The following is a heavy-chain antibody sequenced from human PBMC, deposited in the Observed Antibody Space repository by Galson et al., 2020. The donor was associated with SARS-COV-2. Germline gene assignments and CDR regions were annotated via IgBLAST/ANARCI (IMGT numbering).Heavy chain of an antibody. CDR1: GFTFSSYA. J-gene: IGHJ4*02. Sequence: GESLKISCAASGFTFSSYAMHWVRQAPGKGLEWVAVISYDGSNKYYADSVKGRFTISRENSKNTLYLQMNSLRAEDTAVYYGARDRSFGFGELVVAVDYWGQGTLVTVSS. D-gene: IGHD3-10*01. CDR2: ISYDGSNK. V-gene: IGHV3-30*04. CDR3: ARDRSFGFGELVVAVDY.